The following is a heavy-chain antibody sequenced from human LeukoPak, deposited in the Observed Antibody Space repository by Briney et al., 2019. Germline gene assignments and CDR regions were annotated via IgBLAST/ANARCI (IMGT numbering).Heavy chain of an antibody. Sequence: GESLKISCKGSGYSFTSYWIGWVRQMPGKGLEWMGIIYPGDSDTRYSPSFQGQVTISADKSITTAYLQWRRLKASGPAIYFCARWGRSAVDGMDVWGQGTKVTVSS. CDR2: IYPGDSDT. CDR1: GYSFTSYW. D-gene: IGHD3-16*01. V-gene: IGHV5-51*01. CDR3: ARWGRSAVDGMDV. J-gene: IGHJ6*02.